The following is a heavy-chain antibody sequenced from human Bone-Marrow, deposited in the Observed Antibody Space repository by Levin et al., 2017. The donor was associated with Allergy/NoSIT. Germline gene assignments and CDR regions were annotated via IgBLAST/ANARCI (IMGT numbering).Heavy chain of an antibody. CDR2: IIPIFGTA. D-gene: IGHD2-2*01. V-gene: IGHV1-69*06. Sequence: KISCKASGGTFSSYAISWVRQAPGQGLEWMGGIIPIFGTANYAQKFQGRVTITADKSTSTAYMELSSLRSEDTAVYYCARLHCSSTSCYSWFDPWGQGTLVTVSS. J-gene: IGHJ5*02. CDR3: ARLHCSSTSCYSWFDP. CDR1: GGTFSSYA.